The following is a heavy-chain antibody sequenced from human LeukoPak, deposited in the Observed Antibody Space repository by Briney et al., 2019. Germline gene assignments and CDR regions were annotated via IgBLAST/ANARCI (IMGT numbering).Heavy chain of an antibody. Sequence: TGRSLRLSCAASGFTFSGYAMHWVRQAPGKGLEWVAVISYDGSNKYYADSVKGRFTISRDNSKNTLYLQMNSLRAEDTAVYYCARELSSGWYGFDYWGQGTLVTVSS. CDR1: GFTFSGYA. V-gene: IGHV3-30*04. CDR2: ISYDGSNK. CDR3: ARELSSGWYGFDY. J-gene: IGHJ4*02. D-gene: IGHD6-19*01.